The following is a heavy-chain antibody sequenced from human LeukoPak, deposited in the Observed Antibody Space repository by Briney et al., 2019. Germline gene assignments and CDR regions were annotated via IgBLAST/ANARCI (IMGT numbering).Heavy chain of an antibody. CDR2: ISYDGSDK. CDR3: AKVRYDYVWGSYRYSWFDP. J-gene: IGHJ5*02. V-gene: IGHV3-30*18. CDR1: GFTFSSYG. D-gene: IGHD3-16*02. Sequence: GGSLRLSCAASGFTFSSYGMHWVRQAPGKGLEWVAVISYDGSDKYYADSVKGRFTISRDNSKNTLYLQMSSLRAEDTAVYYCAKVRYDYVWGSYRYSWFDPWGQGTLVTVSS.